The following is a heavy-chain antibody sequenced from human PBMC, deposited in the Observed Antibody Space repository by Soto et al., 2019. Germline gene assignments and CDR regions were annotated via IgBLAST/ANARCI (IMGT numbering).Heavy chain of an antibody. J-gene: IGHJ6*02. Sequence: SETLSLTCGVFRASFSGNYWSWIRQPPGKGLEWIGEINHRGSTNYNPSLQSRLTISVDTSKHQFSLKLTSVTAADTAVYYCARGRSINTYDNYYGMDVWGQGISVT. D-gene: IGHD2-2*02. V-gene: IGHV4-34*01. CDR3: ARGRSINTYDNYYGMDV. CDR1: RASFSGNY. CDR2: INHRGST.